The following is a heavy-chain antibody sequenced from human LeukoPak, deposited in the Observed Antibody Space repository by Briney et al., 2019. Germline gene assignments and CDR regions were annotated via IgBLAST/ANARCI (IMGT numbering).Heavy chain of an antibody. V-gene: IGHV4-59*01. CDR2: IYYSGST. CDR1: GGSISSYY. J-gene: IGHJ5*02. Sequence: SETLSLTCTVSGGSISSYYWSWIRQPPGKGLEWIGYIYYSGSTNCNPSLKSRVTMSVDTSKNQFSLKLSSVTAADTAVYYCARDTAAARNWFDPWGQGTLVTVSS. CDR3: ARDTAAARNWFDP. D-gene: IGHD6-6*01.